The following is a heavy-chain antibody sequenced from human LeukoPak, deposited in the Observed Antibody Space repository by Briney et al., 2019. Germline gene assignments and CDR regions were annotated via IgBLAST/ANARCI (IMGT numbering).Heavy chain of an antibody. CDR3: ARGIAAAGTDFDY. J-gene: IGHJ4*02. Sequence: GGSLRLSCAASGFTVSSNYMSWVRQAPGKGLEWVSVIYSGGSTYYADSVKGRFTISRDNSKNTLYLQMNSLRAEDTAVYYCARGIAAAGTDFDYWGQGTLVTVSS. D-gene: IGHD6-13*01. CDR2: IYSGGST. CDR1: GFTVSSNY. V-gene: IGHV3-53*01.